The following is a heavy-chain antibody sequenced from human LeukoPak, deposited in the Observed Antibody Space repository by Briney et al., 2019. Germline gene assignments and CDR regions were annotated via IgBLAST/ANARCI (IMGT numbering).Heavy chain of an antibody. D-gene: IGHD3-9*01. CDR2: IYHSGTI. Sequence: SETLSLTCAVSGTSISSNWWTWVRQPPGKGLEWIGEIYHSGTINYNPSLESRVTISVDTSKNQFSLKLSSVTAADTAVYYCVTGYYNPLDYWGQGTLVTVSS. CDR1: GTSISSNW. CDR3: VTGYYNPLDY. J-gene: IGHJ4*02. V-gene: IGHV4-4*02.